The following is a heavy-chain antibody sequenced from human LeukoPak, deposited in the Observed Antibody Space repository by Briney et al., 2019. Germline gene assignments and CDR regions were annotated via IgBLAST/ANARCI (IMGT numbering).Heavy chain of an antibody. V-gene: IGHV1-2*02. J-gene: IGHJ3*02. CDR3: ARGARMDIVVVVATMGAGDAFDI. Sequence: GASVKVSCKASGYTFTGYYMHWVRQAPGQGLEWMGWINPNSGGTNYAQKFQGRVTMTRDTSISTAYMELSRLRSDDTGVYYCARGARMDIVVVVATMGAGDAFDIWGQGTMVTVSS. CDR1: GYTFTGYY. CDR2: INPNSGGT. D-gene: IGHD2-15*01.